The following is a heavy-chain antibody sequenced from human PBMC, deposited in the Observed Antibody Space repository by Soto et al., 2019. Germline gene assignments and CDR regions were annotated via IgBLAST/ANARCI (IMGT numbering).Heavy chain of an antibody. D-gene: IGHD6-25*01. J-gene: IGHJ5*02. CDR2: MYYSGST. Sequence: KPSETLSLTCTVSGGSISSSDFYWGWLRQTPGKGLEFIGSMYYSGSTYYNPSLKSRLTISVDTSKNQFTLKLISVTAADTAVYYCAVVDSTGNWFDPWGEGALVTVSS. CDR3: AVVDSTGNWFDP. V-gene: IGHV4-39*01. CDR1: GGSISSSDFY.